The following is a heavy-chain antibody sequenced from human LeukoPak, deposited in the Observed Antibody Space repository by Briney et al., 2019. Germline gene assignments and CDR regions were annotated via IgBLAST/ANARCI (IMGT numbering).Heavy chain of an antibody. CDR2: IYTSGST. CDR3: ASAQRHYDILTGYYSSWFDP. Sequence: PSETLSLTCTVSGGSISSGSYYWSWIRQPAGKGLEWIGRIYTSGSTNYNPSLKSRVTISVDTSKNQFSLKLSSVTAADTAVYYCASAQRHYDILTGYYSSWFDPWGQGTLVTVSS. CDR1: GGSISSGSYY. D-gene: IGHD3-9*01. V-gene: IGHV4-61*02. J-gene: IGHJ5*02.